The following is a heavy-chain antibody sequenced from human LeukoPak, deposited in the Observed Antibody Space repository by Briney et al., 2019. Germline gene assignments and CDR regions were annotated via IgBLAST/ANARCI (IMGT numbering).Heavy chain of an antibody. J-gene: IGHJ3*02. Sequence: GASVTVSCKASGGTFNNYAINWVRQAPGQGLEWVGRLIPLFGTPNYAQKFQGKVTITADESTSTFYMDLSGLRPEDTAVYYCAHATQRLPTIMIDAFDIWGQGTRVTVSS. V-gene: IGHV1-69*13. CDR3: AHATQRLPTIMIDAFDI. D-gene: IGHD5-24*01. CDR2: LIPLFGTP. CDR1: GGTFNNYA.